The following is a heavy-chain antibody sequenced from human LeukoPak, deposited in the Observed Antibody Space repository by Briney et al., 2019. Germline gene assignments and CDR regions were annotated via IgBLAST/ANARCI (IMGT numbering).Heavy chain of an antibody. V-gene: IGHV3-53*01. CDR1: GFIVSSNY. Sequence: PGGSLRLSCAASGFIVSSNYMSWVRQAPGKGLEWVSVIYAGDTTYYADSVKGRFTISRDNSKSTLYLQMNSLRAEDTAVYYCASYCSSTSCYVGYWGQGTLVTVSS. D-gene: IGHD2-2*01. CDR2: IYAGDTT. CDR3: ASYCSSTSCYVGY. J-gene: IGHJ4*02.